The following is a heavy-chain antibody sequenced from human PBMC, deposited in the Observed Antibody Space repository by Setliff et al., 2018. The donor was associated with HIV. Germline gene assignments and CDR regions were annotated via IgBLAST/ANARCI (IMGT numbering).Heavy chain of an antibody. CDR2: IHYSRGS. CDR1: GGSISSYY. Sequence: SETLSLTCTVSGGSISSYYWSWIRQPPGKGLEWIGNIHYSRGSSYNASLKSRVTISLDTSENHFSLKLSSVAAADTAVYYCARRYHDASGFYNSWGQGVLVTVSS. D-gene: IGHD1-1*01. J-gene: IGHJ4*02. V-gene: IGHV4-59*04. CDR3: ARRYHDASGFYNS.